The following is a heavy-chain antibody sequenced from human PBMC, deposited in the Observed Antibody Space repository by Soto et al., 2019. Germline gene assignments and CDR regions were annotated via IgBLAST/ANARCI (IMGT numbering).Heavy chain of an antibody. CDR2: IFYTGGT. V-gene: IGHV4-59*01. CDR3: ARGIQPPTLSPWDV. CDR1: GVSIDKYY. J-gene: IGHJ6*01. D-gene: IGHD1-1*01. Sequence: LSLTCNVSGVSIDKYYWTWIRQSPGRGLEWIGYIFYTGGTNYNPSLKSRVTISADVSKSQVSLKMTSVTAADTALYYCARGIQPPTLSPWDVWGQGSPVTVS.